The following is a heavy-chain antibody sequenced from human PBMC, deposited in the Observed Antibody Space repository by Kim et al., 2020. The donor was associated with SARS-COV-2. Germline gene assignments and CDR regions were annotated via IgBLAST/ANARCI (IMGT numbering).Heavy chain of an antibody. CDR3: ARDPRLTIFGVVIAPLYYLDD. V-gene: IGHV1-3*01. D-gene: IGHD3-3*01. CDR2: INAGNGNT. Sequence: ASVKVSCKASGYTFTSYAMHWVRQAPGQRLEWMGWINAGNGNTKYSQKFQGRVTITRDTSASTAYMELSSLRSEDTAVYYCARDPRLTIFGVVIAPLYYLDDWGQGTLVTVSS. CDR1: GYTFTSYA. J-gene: IGHJ4*02.